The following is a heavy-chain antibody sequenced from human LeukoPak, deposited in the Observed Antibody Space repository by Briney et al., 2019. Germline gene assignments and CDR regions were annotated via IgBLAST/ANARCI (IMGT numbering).Heavy chain of an antibody. D-gene: IGHD1-26*01. CDR3: AKDPEAWWELPRAFDY. CDR1: CFTFSSYA. J-gene: IGHJ4*02. Sequence: GGSLRLSCAASCFTFSSYAMSRVRQAPGKGLEWVSAISGSGGSTYYADSVKGRFTISRDNSKNTLYLQMNSLRAEDTAVYYCAKDPEAWWELPRAFDYWGQGTLVTVSS. CDR2: ISGSGGST. V-gene: IGHV3-23*01.